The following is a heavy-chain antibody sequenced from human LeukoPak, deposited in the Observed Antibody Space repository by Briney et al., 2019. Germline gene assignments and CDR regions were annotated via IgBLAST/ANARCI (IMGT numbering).Heavy chain of an antibody. J-gene: IGHJ2*01. V-gene: IGHV4-4*07. CDR1: GGSISSYY. Sequence: KPSETLSLTCTVSGGSISSYYWSWIRQPAGKGLEWIGRIYTSWSTNYNPSLKSRVTMSVDTSKNHFSLKLSSVTAADTAVYYCAVGSGYYPCYWYFDLWGRGTLVTVSS. CDR2: IYTSWST. D-gene: IGHD3-22*01. CDR3: AVGSGYYPCYWYFDL.